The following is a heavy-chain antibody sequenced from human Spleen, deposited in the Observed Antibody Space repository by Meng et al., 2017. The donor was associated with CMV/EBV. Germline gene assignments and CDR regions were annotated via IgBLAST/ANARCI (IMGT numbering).Heavy chain of an antibody. CDR1: GGSVSSGSYY. CDR2: IYYSGST. CDR3: ARVPVDTTMVTGYD. D-gene: IGHD5-18*01. Sequence: GSLRLSCTVSGGSVSSGSYYWSWIRQPPGKGLEWIGSIYYSGSTYYNPSLKSRVTISVDTSKNQFSLKLSSVTAADTAVYYCARVPVDTTMVTGYDWGQGTLVTVSS. V-gene: IGHV4-39*01. J-gene: IGHJ4*02.